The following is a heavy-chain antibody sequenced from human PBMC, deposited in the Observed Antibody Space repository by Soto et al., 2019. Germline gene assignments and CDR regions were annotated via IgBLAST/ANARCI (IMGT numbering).Heavy chain of an antibody. CDR3: AREKDTRWLQN. V-gene: IGHV3-48*01. Sequence: WGSLRLSCAASGFTFSTYSMNWVRQAPEKELEWVSYISTSSSIIYYADTVKGRFTISRDNAKSSRYLQMNSLRAVDTAGYFCAREKDTRWLQNWGQGTLVTVSS. CDR1: GFTFSTYS. CDR2: ISTSSSII. D-gene: IGHD3-9*01. J-gene: IGHJ1*01.